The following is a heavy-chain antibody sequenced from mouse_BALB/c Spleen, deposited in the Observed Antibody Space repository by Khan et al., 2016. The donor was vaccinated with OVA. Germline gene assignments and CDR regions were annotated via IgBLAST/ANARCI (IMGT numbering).Heavy chain of an antibody. CDR1: GFTFTNYG. Sequence: QIQLVQSGPELKKPGETVQLSCKASGFTFTNYGMNWVRQAPGKGLKWMGWINTYTGEPTFTDDFKGRFAFSLETSASTAYLQINSLKNEDTATYFCARVGYNVTMDYWGQGTTVTVSS. J-gene: IGHJ4*01. CDR3: ARVGYNVTMDY. V-gene: IGHV9-3-1*01. CDR2: INTYTGEP. D-gene: IGHD2-14*01.